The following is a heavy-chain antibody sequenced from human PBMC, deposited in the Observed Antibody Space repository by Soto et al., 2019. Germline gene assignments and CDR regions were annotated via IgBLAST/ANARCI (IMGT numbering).Heavy chain of an antibody. Sequence: GGSLRLSCAASGFTFTIYSMNWVRQAPGKGLEWVSSISSTTNYIYYADSMKGRFTVSRDNAKNSVYLEMNSLSAEDTAVHYCARESEDLTSNFDYWGQGTLVTVSS. CDR2: ISSTTNYI. J-gene: IGHJ4*02. CDR3: ARESEDLTSNFDY. V-gene: IGHV3-21*01. CDR1: GFTFTIYS.